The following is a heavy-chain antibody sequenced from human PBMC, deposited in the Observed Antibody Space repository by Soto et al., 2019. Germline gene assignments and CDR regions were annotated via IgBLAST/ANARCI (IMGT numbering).Heavy chain of an antibody. Sequence: QVQLQESGPGLVKPSETLSLTCTVPGGSVSIGTYYWSRIRQPPGKGLEWIGFIHYSGSTNYNPSLKSRVTMSVDTSKNQFSLKLTSVNAADTAVYYCTRGGDAYKNGHWGQGTLVTVSS. D-gene: IGHD2-21*01. J-gene: IGHJ4*02. CDR1: GGSVSIGTYY. V-gene: IGHV4-61*01. CDR3: TRGGDAYKNGH. CDR2: IHYSGST.